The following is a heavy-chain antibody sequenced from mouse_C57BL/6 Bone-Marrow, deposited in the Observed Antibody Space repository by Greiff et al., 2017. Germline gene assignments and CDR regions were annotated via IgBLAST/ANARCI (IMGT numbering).Heavy chain of an antibody. CDR2: IHPSDSDT. J-gene: IGHJ2*01. CDR1: GYTFTSYW. CDR3: AIEGAYYYGSSFYCDY. Sequence: VQLQQPGAELVKPGASVKVSCKASGYTFTSYWMHWVKQRPGQGLEWIGRIHPSDSDTNYNQKFKGKATLTVAKSSSTAYMQLSSLKSEDSAFYYCAIEGAYYYGSSFYCDYWGQGTTLTVSS. D-gene: IGHD1-1*01. V-gene: IGHV1-74*01.